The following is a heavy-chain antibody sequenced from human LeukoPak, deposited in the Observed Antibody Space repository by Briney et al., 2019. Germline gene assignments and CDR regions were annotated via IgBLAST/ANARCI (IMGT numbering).Heavy chain of an antibody. J-gene: IGHJ4*02. Sequence: PGGSLRLSSAASGFTFRNSWMTWVRQSPGKGLEWVASINNDGTEKYYGDSVNRRFSISRDNSKDSLYLQMNFLRPEDASTYYCARDSGYSTFDLWGQGTRVIVSS. CDR3: ARDSGYSTFDL. V-gene: IGHV3-7*01. CDR1: GFTFRNSW. CDR2: INNDGTEK. D-gene: IGHD5-18*01.